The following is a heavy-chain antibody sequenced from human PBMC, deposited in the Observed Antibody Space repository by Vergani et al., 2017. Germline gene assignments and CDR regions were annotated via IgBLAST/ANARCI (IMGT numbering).Heavy chain of an antibody. CDR2: ISWNSGSI. CDR1: GFTFADYA. Sequence: EVQLVESGGGLVQPGRSLRLSCAASGFTFADYAMHWVRQAPGKGLEWVSGISWNSGSIGYADSVKGRFTISRDNAKNSLYLQMNSLRAEDTALYYCAKDSSSWWDFDYWGQGTLVTVSS. J-gene: IGHJ4*02. V-gene: IGHV3-9*01. D-gene: IGHD6-13*01. CDR3: AKDSSSWWDFDY.